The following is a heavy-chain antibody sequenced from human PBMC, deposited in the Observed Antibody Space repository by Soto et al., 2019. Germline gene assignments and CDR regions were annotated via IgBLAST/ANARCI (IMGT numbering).Heavy chain of an antibody. J-gene: IGHJ6*02. D-gene: IGHD2-2*01. CDR3: ARDKVMLWIPRYYYYGMDV. V-gene: IGHV3-48*02. CDR2: ISSGSGAM. Sequence: LVESGGGLVQPGGSLRLSCAASGFIFSSYSMNWVRQAPGKGLEWISYISSGSGAMYYADSVQGRFTISRDNAKNSLYLEMNSLRDEDTAVYYCARDKVMLWIPRYYYYGMDVWGQGTTVTVSS. CDR1: GFIFSSYS.